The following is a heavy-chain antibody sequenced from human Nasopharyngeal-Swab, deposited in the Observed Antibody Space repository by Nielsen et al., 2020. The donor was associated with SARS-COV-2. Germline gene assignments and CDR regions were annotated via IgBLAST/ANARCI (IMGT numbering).Heavy chain of an antibody. D-gene: IGHD3-22*01. V-gene: IGHV1-2*02. CDR2: IDPNTGDT. CDR3: ARDYYDNYYSDC. Sequence: ASVKVSCKTSGYTFTEYYIHWVRQVPGQGLEWVGCIDPNTGDTNYTQKFQGRVTVTRDTSRSTAYIELSRLRSDDTAVYYCARDYYDNYYSDCWGQGTLVTVSS. CDR1: GYTFTEYY. J-gene: IGHJ4*02.